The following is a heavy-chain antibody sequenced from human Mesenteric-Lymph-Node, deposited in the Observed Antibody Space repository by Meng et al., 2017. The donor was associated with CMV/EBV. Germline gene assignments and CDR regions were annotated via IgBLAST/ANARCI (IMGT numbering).Heavy chain of an antibody. CDR2: IHHSGST. V-gene: IGHV4-34*01. CDR3: ARVPRNDILTGYYTFNWFDP. J-gene: IGHJ5*02. Sequence: SFSGYYWSWIRQPPGKGLEWIGEIHHSGSTNYNPSLKSRVTISVDTSKNQFSLKLSSVTAADTAVYYCARVPRNDILTGYYTFNWFDPWGQGTLVTVSS. D-gene: IGHD3-9*01. CDR1: SFSGYY.